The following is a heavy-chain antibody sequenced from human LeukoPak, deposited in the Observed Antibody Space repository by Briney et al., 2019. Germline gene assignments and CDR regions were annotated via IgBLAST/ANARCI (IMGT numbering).Heavy chain of an antibody. CDR2: ISSASGTI. CDR3: ARSTELSDPYFYYGMDV. J-gene: IGHJ6*02. V-gene: IGHV3-48*03. D-gene: IGHD1-26*01. Sequence: PGGSLRLSCAASGFSFRSFEMSWVRQAPGKGLECIAYISSASGTIYHVDSVKGRFTISRDNANNSLYLQMNSLRAEDTAIYHCARSTELSDPYFYYGMDVWGQGTTVTVSS. CDR1: GFSFRSFE.